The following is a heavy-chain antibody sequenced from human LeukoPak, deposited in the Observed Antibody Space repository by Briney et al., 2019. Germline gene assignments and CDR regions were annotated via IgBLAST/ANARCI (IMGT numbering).Heavy chain of an antibody. V-gene: IGHV4-38-2*01. CDR2: IYHSGST. CDR3: AEGIAAAWNSSCFDP. D-gene: IGHD6-13*01. J-gene: IGHJ5*02. Sequence: PSETLSLTCAVSGYSISSGYYWGWIRQPPGKGLEWIGSIYHSGSTYYNPSLKSRVTISVDTSKNQFSLKLSSVTAADTAVYYCAEGIAAAWNSSCFDPWGQGTLVTVSS. CDR1: GYSISSGYY.